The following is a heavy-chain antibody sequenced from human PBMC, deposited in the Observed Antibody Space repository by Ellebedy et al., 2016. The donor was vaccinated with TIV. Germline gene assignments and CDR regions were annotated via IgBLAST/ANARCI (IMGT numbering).Heavy chain of an antibody. D-gene: IGHD4-17*01. Sequence: GGSLRLSCAASGFTFISYWRSWVRQPPGRGLEWVANIRQDGSEKYNVDSVKGRFTISRDNAKNSLYLHLNSLRAEDTAMYYCATDGSYGDYLSPTHTFVIWGQGTMVTVSS. V-gene: IGHV3-7*01. CDR3: ATDGSYGDYLSPTHTFVI. CDR1: GFTFISYW. J-gene: IGHJ3*02. CDR2: IRQDGSEK.